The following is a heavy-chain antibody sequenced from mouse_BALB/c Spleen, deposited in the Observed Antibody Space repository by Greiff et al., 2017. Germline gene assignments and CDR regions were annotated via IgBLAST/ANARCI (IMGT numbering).Heavy chain of an antibody. CDR1: GYTFTSYN. V-gene: IGHV1-12*01. CDR3: ARSGGTLSYYAMDY. J-gene: IGHJ4*01. D-gene: IGHD1-1*02. CDR2: IYPGNGDT. Sequence: QVQLQQPGAELVKPGASVKMSCKASGYTFTSYNMHWVKQTPGQGLEWIGAIYPGNGDTSYNQKFKGKATLTADKSSSTAYMQLSSLTSEDSAVYFCARSGGTLSYYAMDYWGQGTSVTVSS.